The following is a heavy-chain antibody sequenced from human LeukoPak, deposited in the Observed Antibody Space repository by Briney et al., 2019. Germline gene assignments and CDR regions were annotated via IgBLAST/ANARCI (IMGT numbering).Heavy chain of an antibody. CDR2: IIPIFGTA. V-gene: IGHV1-69*13. CDR1: GGTFSSYA. D-gene: IGHD3-9*01. CDR3: AREVPSNDILTGYSTYYFDY. J-gene: IGHJ4*02. Sequence: AASVPVSCKASGGTFSSYAISWVRQAPGQGLEWMGGIIPIFGTANYAQKFQGRVTITADESTSTAYMELSSLRSEDTAVYYCAREVPSNDILTGYSTYYFDYWGQGTLVTVSS.